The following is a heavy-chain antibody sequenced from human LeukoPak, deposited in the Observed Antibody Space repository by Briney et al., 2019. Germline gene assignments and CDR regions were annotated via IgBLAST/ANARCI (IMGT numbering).Heavy chain of an antibody. Sequence: PGGSLRLSCAASGFTFDDYGMSWVRQAPGKGLEGFSGINWSGGSTGYADSVKGRFTISRDNAENSLYLQMNSLRAEDTDLYDCARAQGAHYYYCMDVWGKGTAVTVSS. CDR2: INWSGGST. J-gene: IGHJ6*03. CDR3: ARAQGAHYYYCMDV. CDR1: GFTFDDYG. D-gene: IGHD1-26*01. V-gene: IGHV3-20*01.